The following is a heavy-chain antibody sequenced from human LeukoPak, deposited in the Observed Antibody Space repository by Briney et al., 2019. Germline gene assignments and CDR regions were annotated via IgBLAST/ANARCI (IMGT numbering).Heavy chain of an antibody. CDR3: AREVSEGFDF. V-gene: IGHV3-7*01. D-gene: IGHD3-22*01. Sequence: GGSLRLSCAASGFSFSSYWMSWVRQAPGKGLEWVANIKQDGSEKYYVASVKGRFAISRDNAKNSLYLQMNSLRAEDTALYYCAREVSEGFDFWGQGTLVTVSS. J-gene: IGHJ4*02. CDR2: IKQDGSEK. CDR1: GFSFSSYW.